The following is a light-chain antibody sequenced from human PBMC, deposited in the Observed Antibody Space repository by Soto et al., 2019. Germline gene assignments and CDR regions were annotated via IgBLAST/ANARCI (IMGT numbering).Light chain of an antibody. CDR3: QQVHDYPIT. Sequence: DIRLTQSPSFLSASVGDRVTVTCRSSQDIGSYLAWYQQKPGKAPKVLIYGASTLQSGVPPRFGGSGSGTAFTLTISSLQPEDFANYFCQQVHDYPITFGGGTKVEIK. CDR1: QDIGSY. CDR2: GAS. J-gene: IGKJ4*01. V-gene: IGKV1-9*01.